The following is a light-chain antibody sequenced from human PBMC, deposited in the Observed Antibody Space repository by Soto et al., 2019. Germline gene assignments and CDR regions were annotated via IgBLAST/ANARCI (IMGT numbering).Light chain of an antibody. CDR2: DAS. CDR1: QTIDNT. J-gene: IGKJ2*01. Sequence: EIGMTQAQATLSLAPGERATLSCRASQTIDNTLAWYQRKPGQAPRLLIYDASTRATGVPARFSGSGSGTDFTLTISSLQSEDLEVYCCQHSNYWPYTFGHGTKWEIK. CDR3: QHSNYWPYT. V-gene: IGKV3-15*01.